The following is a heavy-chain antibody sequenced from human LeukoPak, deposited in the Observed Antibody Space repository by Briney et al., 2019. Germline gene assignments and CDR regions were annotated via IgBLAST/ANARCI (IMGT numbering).Heavy chain of an antibody. CDR3: ARGIVLRYFDY. D-gene: IGHD3-9*01. CDR2: ISGNSGST. J-gene: IGHJ4*02. Sequence: GSLRLSCAASGFTFSNYAMSWVRQTPGKGLDWVSAISGNSGSTYYADSVKGRFTISRDNSKNMLYLQINSLRAEDTAVYYCARGIVLRYFDYWGQGTLVTVSS. V-gene: IGHV3-23*01. CDR1: GFTFSNYA.